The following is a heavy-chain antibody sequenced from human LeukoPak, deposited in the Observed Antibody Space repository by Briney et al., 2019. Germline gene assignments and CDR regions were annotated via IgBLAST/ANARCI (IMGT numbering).Heavy chain of an antibody. CDR1: GCTFTGYY. V-gene: IGHV1-2*02. D-gene: IGHD6-6*01. CDR3: AREDKEQLVDFDY. Sequence: ASVKVSCKASGCTFTGYYMHWVRQAPGQGLEWMGWINPNSGGTNYAQKFQGRVTMTRDTSISTAYMELSRLRSDDTAVYYCAREDKEQLVDFDYWGQGTLVTVSS. J-gene: IGHJ4*02. CDR2: INPNSGGT.